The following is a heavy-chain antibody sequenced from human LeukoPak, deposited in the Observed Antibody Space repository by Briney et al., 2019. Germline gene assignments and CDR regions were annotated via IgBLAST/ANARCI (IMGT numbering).Heavy chain of an antibody. CDR1: GFICSLYR. V-gene: IGHV3-7*01. J-gene: IGHJ4*02. D-gene: IGHD2-15*01. Sequence: GGSERLSCAASGFICSLYRMMGVRHAPGRARVGLAHITESECEKYYVDSVKGRFTISRDNADNLVYLQMNSLRVEDTAVYYCARGWGEKGRCRGGTCNNPQFDYWGQGILVSVSS. CDR2: ITESECEK. CDR3: ARGWGEKGRCRGGTCNNPQFDY.